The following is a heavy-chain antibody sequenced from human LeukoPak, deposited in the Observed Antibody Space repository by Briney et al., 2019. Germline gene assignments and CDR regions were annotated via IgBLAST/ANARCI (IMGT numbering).Heavy chain of an antibody. V-gene: IGHV3-23*01. D-gene: IGHD6-13*01. CDR3: ARDAAVQQLGYYYYYMDV. Sequence: GGTLRLSCAASGFTFSSYGMSWVRQAPGKGLEWVSGISGSGGSTYYADSVKGRFTISRDNAKNSLYLQMNSLRAEDTAVYYCARDAAVQQLGYYYYYMDVWGKGTTVTVSS. CDR2: ISGSGGST. CDR1: GFTFSSYG. J-gene: IGHJ6*03.